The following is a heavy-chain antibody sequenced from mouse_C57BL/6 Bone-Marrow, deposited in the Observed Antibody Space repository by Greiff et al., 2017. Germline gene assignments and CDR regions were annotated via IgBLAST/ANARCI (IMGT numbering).Heavy chain of an antibody. V-gene: IGHV5-4*03. Sequence: EVMLVESGGGLVKPGGSLKLSCAASGFTFSSYAMSWVRQTPEKRLEWVATISDGGSYTYYPDNVKGRFTISRDNAKNNLYLQMSHLKSEDTAMYYCARLASYWGQGTLVTVSA. CDR2: ISDGGSYT. CDR1: GFTFSSYA. CDR3: ARLASY. J-gene: IGHJ3*01.